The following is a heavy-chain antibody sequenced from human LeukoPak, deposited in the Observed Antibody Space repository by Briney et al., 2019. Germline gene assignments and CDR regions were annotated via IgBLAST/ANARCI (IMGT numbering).Heavy chain of an antibody. Sequence: PSETLSLTCTVSGYSISSGYYWGWIRQPPGKGLEWIGSIYHSGSTYYNPSLKSRVTISVDTSKNQFSLTLSSVTAADTAVYYCARQPGYCSSTSCFPEGLFDYWGRGTLVTVSS. CDR3: ARQPGYCSSTSCFPEGLFDY. J-gene: IGHJ4*02. V-gene: IGHV4-38-2*02. D-gene: IGHD2-2*01. CDR2: IYHSGST. CDR1: GYSISSGYY.